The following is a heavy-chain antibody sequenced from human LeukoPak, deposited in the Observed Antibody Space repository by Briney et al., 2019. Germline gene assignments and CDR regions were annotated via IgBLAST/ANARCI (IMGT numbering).Heavy chain of an antibody. CDR2: SYYSGST. CDR3: ARYYYDSSGYYDYGMDV. D-gene: IGHD3-22*01. J-gene: IGHJ6*02. V-gene: IGHV4-59*01. Sequence: PSETLSLTCTVSGGSISSYYWSWIRQPPGQGLEWLGYSYYSGSTNYNPSLKGPVTISVDTSKNQFSLKLSSVTAADTAVYYCARYYYDSSGYYDYGMDVWGQGTTVTVSS. CDR1: GGSISSYY.